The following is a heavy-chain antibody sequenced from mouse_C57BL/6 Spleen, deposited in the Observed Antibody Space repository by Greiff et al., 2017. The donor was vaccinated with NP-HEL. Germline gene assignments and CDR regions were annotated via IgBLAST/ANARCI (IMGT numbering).Heavy chain of an antibody. J-gene: IGHJ2*01. CDR2: IDHSDSYT. CDR1: SYTFTSYW. Sequence: VQLQQPGAELVKPGASVKLSCKASSYTFTSYWMQWVQQRPGQGLEWIGEIDHSDSYTNYTHNFKGKAILTVDTSSSTAYLKLNSLTSEDSAVYCCARRDYNYFDDWGTGTTLTVSS. D-gene: IGHD2-12*01. CDR3: ARRDYNYFDD. V-gene: IGHV1-50*01.